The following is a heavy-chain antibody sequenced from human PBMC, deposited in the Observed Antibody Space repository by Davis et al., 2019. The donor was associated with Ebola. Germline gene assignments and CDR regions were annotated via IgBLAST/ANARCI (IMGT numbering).Heavy chain of an antibody. Sequence: PGGSLRLSCAASGFTFSSYSMNWVRQAPGKGLEWVSSISSSSSYIYYADSVKGRFTISRDNAKNSLYLQMNSLRAEDTAVYYCASRLSYYYGSGSYPRPWGQGTLVTVSS. J-gene: IGHJ5*02. CDR1: GFTFSSYS. D-gene: IGHD3-10*01. CDR2: ISSSSSYI. V-gene: IGHV3-21*01. CDR3: ASRLSYYYGSGSYPRP.